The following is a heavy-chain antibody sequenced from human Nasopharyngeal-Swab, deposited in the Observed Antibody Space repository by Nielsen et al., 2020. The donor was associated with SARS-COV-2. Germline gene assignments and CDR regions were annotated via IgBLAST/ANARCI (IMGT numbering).Heavy chain of an antibody. J-gene: IGHJ4*02. CDR3: ARGLGQYYYDSSGYYFFDY. Sequence: SETLPLTCAVYGGSFSGYYWSWIRQPPGKGLEWIGEINHSGSTNYNPSPKSRVTISVDTSKNQFSLKLSSVTAADTAVYYCARGLGQYYYDSSGYYFFDYWGQGTLVTVSS. CDR2: INHSGST. CDR1: GGSFSGYY. D-gene: IGHD3-22*01. V-gene: IGHV4-34*01.